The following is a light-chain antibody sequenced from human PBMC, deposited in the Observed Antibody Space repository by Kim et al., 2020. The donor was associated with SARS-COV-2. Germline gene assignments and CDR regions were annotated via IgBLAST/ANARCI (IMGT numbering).Light chain of an antibody. V-gene: IGKV1-33*01. CDR2: DAS. CDR3: QQYHNRTPLFT. CDR1: QDISNY. Sequence: DIQMTQSPSSLSASVGDRVTITCQASQDISNYLNWYQQKPGKAPKLLIYDASNLETGVPSRFSGSGSGTDFTFTISSLQPEDIATYSCQQYHNRTPLFTFGPGTQVDIK. J-gene: IGKJ3*01.